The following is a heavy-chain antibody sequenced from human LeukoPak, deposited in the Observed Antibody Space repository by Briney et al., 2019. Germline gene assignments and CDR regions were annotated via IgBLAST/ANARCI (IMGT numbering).Heavy chain of an antibody. V-gene: IGHV3-7*01. CDR2: INPDGRDT. Sequence: PGGSLRLSCVVSGFTFNRCWMNWVRQAPGKGLEWVAHINPDGRDTYYVDSVKGRFTISRDNAQNSMYLQMNSLRVEDTAVYYRTSWGDTTAEYFQRWGQGTLVTVSS. CDR1: GFTFNRCW. J-gene: IGHJ1*01. CDR3: TSWGDTTAEYFQR. D-gene: IGHD2-21*02.